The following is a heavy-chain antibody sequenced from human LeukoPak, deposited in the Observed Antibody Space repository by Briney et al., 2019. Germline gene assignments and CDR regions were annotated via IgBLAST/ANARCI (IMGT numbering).Heavy chain of an antibody. CDR2: INHSGST. V-gene: IGHV4-34*01. CDR3: ARGHNVWGSYRHTLHY. CDR1: GGSFSGYY. J-gene: IGHJ4*02. D-gene: IGHD3-16*02. Sequence: SETLSLTCAVYGGSFSGYYWSWIRQPPGKGLEWIGEINHSGSTNYNPSLKSRVTISVDTSKNQFSLKLSSVTAADTAVYYCARGHNVWGSYRHTLHYWGQGTLVTVSS.